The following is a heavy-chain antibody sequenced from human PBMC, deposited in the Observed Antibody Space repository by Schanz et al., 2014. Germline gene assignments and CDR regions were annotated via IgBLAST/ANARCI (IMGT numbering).Heavy chain of an antibody. J-gene: IGHJ4*02. Sequence: QVQLVQSGAEAKKPGASVKVSCKASGYTFISYGISWVRQAPGQGLEWMGWISAYNGNTNYAQKLQGRVTITRDTLASTAYMEVSSLRSEDAAVYYCARSGSSNWYFFDYWGQGTLVTVSS. V-gene: IGHV1-18*01. D-gene: IGHD6-13*01. CDR2: ISAYNGNT. CDR3: ARSGSSNWYFFDY. CDR1: GYTFISYG.